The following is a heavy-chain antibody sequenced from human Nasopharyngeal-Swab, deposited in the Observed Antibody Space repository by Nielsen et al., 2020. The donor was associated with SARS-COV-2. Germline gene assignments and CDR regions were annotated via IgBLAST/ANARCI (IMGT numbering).Heavy chain of an antibody. CDR3: ARDLKGNYADSGDY. CDR2: ISYDGSNK. CDR1: GFTFSSYA. Sequence: GESQKISCAASGFTFSSYAMHWVRQAPGKGLEWVAFISYDGSNKYYADSVKGRFTISRDNSKNTLYLQMNSLRAEDTAVYYCARDLKGNYADSGDYWGQGTLVTVSS. J-gene: IGHJ4*02. D-gene: IGHD4-11*01. V-gene: IGHV3-30-3*01.